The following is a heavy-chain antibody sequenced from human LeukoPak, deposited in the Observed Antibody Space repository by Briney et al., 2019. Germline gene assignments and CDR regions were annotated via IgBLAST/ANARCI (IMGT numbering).Heavy chain of an antibody. D-gene: IGHD1-26*01. CDR1: GFTFNDYG. J-gene: IGHJ4*02. V-gene: IGHV3-20*04. CDR3: TTDLSGWGATT. Sequence: GGSLRLSCAASGFTFNDYGMSWVRQAPGKGLEWVSGINWDGSITDYADSVKGRFTISRDNAKNSLYLQMNSLKTEDTAVYYCTTDLSGWGATTWGQGTLVTVSS. CDR2: INWDGSIT.